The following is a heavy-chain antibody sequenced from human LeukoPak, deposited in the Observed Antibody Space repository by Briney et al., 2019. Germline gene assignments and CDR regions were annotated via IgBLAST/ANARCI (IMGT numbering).Heavy chain of an antibody. Sequence: SETLSLTCTVSGSSINVYYWSWIRQSPGKGLEWIGEINHSGNTKYNSSLKRRVTVSADTSKNQFSLKLNSVTPADTAVYYCARRGENGFLFCGGDCYNWFDPWGQGTLVTVSS. CDR3: ARRGENGFLFCGGDCYNWFDP. CDR2: INHSGNT. J-gene: IGHJ5*02. V-gene: IGHV4-34*01. CDR1: GSSINVYY. D-gene: IGHD2-21*02.